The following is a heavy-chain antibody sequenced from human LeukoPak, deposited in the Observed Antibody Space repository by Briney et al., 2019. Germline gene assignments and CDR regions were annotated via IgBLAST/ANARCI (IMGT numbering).Heavy chain of an antibody. J-gene: IGHJ4*02. V-gene: IGHV3-15*01. CDR1: GLTFSNAW. CDR2: IKSETGSGTT. Sequence: GGSQTLSCPPSGLTFSNAWMGCASHAPGKWLEWVGSIKSETGSGTTDYAAAVIGRFTFSRDDSQNTQYLQMNGLRTEDTAVYYCTTGSSWGLFNYWGQGTLVTVSS. D-gene: IGHD6-13*01. CDR3: TTGSSWGLFNY.